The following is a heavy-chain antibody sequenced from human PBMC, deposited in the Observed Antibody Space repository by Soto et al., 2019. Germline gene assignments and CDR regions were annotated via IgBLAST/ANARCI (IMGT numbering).Heavy chain of an antibody. J-gene: IGHJ4*02. CDR3: ARLPYYDFWSGYSFDY. CDR2: IYYSGST. D-gene: IGHD3-3*01. CDR1: GGSISSSSYY. V-gene: IGHV4-39*01. Sequence: SETLSLTCTVSGGSISSSSYYWGWIRQPPGKGLEWIGSIYYSGSTYYNPSLKSRVTISVDTSKNQFSLKLSSVTAADTAVYYCARLPYYDFWSGYSFDYWGQGTLVTVSS.